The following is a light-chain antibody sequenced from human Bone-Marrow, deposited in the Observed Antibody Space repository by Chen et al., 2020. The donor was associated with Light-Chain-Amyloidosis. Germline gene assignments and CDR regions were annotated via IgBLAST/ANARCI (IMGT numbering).Light chain of an antibody. V-gene: IGLV2-14*01. CDR2: EVT. J-gene: IGLJ1*01. Sequence: QSALTQPASVSGSPGQSITISCTGTSSDVGGDNHVSWYQQHPDKAPKLMVYEVTNRPSWVPDLFSGYKSDNTSSLTISGLQTEDEADYFCSSYTITNTLVFGSGTRVTVL. CDR1: SSDVGGDNH. CDR3: SSYTITNTLV.